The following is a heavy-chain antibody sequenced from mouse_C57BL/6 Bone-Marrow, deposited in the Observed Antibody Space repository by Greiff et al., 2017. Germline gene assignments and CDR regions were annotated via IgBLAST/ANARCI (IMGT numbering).Heavy chain of an antibody. V-gene: IGHV2-6-1*01. CDR1: GFSLTSYG. J-gene: IGHJ4*01. CDR3: ARHRITTVVENYAMDY. D-gene: IGHD1-1*01. Sequence: VQLQQSGPGLVAPSQSLSITCTVSGFSLTSYGVHWVRQPPGKGLEWLVVIWSDGSTTYNSALKSRLSISKDNSKSQVFVKMNSLQTDDTAMYYCARHRITTVVENYAMDYWGQGTSVTVSS. CDR2: IWSDGST.